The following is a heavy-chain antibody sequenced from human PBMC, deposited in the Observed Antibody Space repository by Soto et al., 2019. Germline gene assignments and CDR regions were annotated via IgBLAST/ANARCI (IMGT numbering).Heavy chain of an antibody. CDR3: ARDSYYYDSSGYYCLDY. CDR2: IWYDGSNK. V-gene: IGHV3-33*01. J-gene: IGHJ4*02. D-gene: IGHD3-22*01. Sequence: GGSLRLSCAASGFTFSSYGMHWVRQAPGKGLEWVAVIWYDGSNKYYADSVKGRFTISRDNSKNTLYLQMNNLRAEDTAVYYCARDSYYYDSSGYYCLDYWGQGTLVTVSS. CDR1: GFTFSSYG.